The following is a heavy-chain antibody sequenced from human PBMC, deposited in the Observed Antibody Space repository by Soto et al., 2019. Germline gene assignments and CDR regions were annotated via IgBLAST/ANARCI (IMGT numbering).Heavy chain of an antibody. V-gene: IGHV4-4*02. J-gene: IGHJ3*01. CDR1: RFSVTNNKY. CDR2: IFHSGAT. D-gene: IGHD2-15*01. CDR3: ARDSRYCTDGGCSIRRDAFDV. Sequence: QAQLQESGPGLVRPSGTLSLTCTVSRFSVTNNKYWNWVRQSPGKALEWFGEIFHSGATYYNPSLSGRASISMDKAKNQLSLHLTSVTAADTAVYYCARDSRYCTDGGCSIRRDAFDVWGQGTLVTVSS.